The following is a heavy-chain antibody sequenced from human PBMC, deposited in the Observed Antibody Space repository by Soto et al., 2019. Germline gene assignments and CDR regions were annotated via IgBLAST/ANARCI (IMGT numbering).Heavy chain of an antibody. Sequence: QVKLVQSGAEVKNPGASVKVSCKASGYTFTRYGIGWARQAPGQGLEWMGWINTYNGNTNYAQNVQGRVTLTTDTSTSTAYLGLRRLRSNDTAIYYCAMVDVYVTPSPQDVWGQGTTVIVSS. D-gene: IGHD3-16*01. J-gene: IGHJ6*02. CDR1: GYTFTRYG. CDR2: INTYNGNT. V-gene: IGHV1-18*01. CDR3: AMVDVYVTPSPQDV.